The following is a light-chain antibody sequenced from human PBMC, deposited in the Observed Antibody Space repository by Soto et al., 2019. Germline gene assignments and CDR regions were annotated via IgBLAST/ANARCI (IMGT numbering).Light chain of an antibody. V-gene: IGKV1-9*01. CDR1: RGISSY. CDR2: SAS. J-gene: IGKJ5*01. Sequence: EIRMTQCASSLFESVGDRVTITCPASRGISSYLAWYQQKPGKPPKLLVYSASTLQSGVPSRFSGSGSGPDFTLTISSLQPEDSATYFCQQLNSYPQPFGQGTRLEIK. CDR3: QQLNSYPQP.